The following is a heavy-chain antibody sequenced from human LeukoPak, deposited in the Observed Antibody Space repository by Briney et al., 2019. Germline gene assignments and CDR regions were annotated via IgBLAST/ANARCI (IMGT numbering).Heavy chain of an antibody. J-gene: IGHJ3*02. CDR1: GYSISSGYY. Sequence: SETLSLTCTVSGYSISSGYYWGWIRQPPGKGLEWIGSIYHSGSTYYNPSLKSRVTISVDTSKNQFSLKLSSVTAADTAVYYCARGVVGATGDAFDIWGQGTMVTVSS. CDR2: IYHSGST. CDR3: ARGVVGATGDAFDI. V-gene: IGHV4-38-2*02. D-gene: IGHD1-26*01.